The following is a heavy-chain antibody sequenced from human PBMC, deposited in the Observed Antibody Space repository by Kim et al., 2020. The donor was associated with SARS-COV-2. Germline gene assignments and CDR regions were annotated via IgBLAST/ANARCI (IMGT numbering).Heavy chain of an antibody. Sequence: THYHPSLKSRVTISVDTSKNQFSLKLSSVTAADTAVYYCARDDPPDGMDVWGQGTTVTVSS. CDR3: ARDDPPDGMDV. CDR2: T. V-gene: IGHV4-59*01. J-gene: IGHJ6*02.